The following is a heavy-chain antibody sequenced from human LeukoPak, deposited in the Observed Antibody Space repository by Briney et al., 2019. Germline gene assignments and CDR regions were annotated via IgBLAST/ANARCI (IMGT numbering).Heavy chain of an antibody. CDR2: TYYRSKRST. J-gene: IGHJ4*02. CDR3: AEGFGGRVRS. Sequence: SQTLSLTCAISGDSVSDNGAAWNWIRQSPSRGLEWLGRTYYRSKRSTDYALFVRSRITISADTSKNQFSLQLNSVNPEDTAVYYCAEGFGGRVRSWGQGTLVTVSS. CDR1: GDSVSDNGAA. V-gene: IGHV6-1*01. D-gene: IGHD2-15*01.